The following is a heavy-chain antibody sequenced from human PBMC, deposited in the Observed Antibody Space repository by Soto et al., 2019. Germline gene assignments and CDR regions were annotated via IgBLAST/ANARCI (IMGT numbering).Heavy chain of an antibody. D-gene: IGHD2-15*01. CDR2: INPNSGGT. Sequence: GASVKVSCKASGYTFTGYYIDWVRQAPGQGLEWMGWINPNSGGTNYAQKFQGRVTMTRDTSISTAYMELSRLRSDDTAVYYCARSEIYCSGGSCYSPLDYWGQGTLVTVSS. J-gene: IGHJ4*02. CDR1: GYTFTGYY. V-gene: IGHV1-2*02. CDR3: ARSEIYCSGGSCYSPLDY.